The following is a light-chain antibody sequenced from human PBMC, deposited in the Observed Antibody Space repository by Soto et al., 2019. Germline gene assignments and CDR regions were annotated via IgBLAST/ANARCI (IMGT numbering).Light chain of an antibody. V-gene: IGKV1D-13*01. Sequence: AIQLTQSPSSLSASVGDRVPITSRARHGISSAGAWYQQKSGKAPKLLIYDAASLESGVPSRFSGSGSGTDFTLTINSLQPEDFAPYYCQQFNNDPYTFGQGTKREIK. CDR3: QQFNNDPYT. J-gene: IGKJ2*01. CDR2: DAA. CDR1: HGISSA.